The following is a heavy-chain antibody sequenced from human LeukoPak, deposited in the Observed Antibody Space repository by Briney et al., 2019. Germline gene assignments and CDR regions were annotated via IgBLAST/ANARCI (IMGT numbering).Heavy chain of an antibody. J-gene: IGHJ6*02. Sequence: SETLSLTCAVSGGSISSGGYSWSWIRQPPGKGLEWIGYIYHSGSTYYNPSLKSRVTISVDRSKNQFSLELSSVTAADTAVYYCARGAYCSSTSCYEYYYGMDVWGQGTTVTVSS. CDR1: GGSISSGGYS. V-gene: IGHV4-30-2*01. CDR3: ARGAYCSSTSCYEYYYGMDV. D-gene: IGHD2-2*01. CDR2: IYHSGST.